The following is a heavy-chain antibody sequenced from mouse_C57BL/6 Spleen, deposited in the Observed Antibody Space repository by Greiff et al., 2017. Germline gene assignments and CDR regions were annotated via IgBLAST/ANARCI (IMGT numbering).Heavy chain of an antibody. Sequence: QVQLQQSGPELVKPEASVKISCKASGYAFSSSWMNWVKQRPGKGLEWIGRIYPGDGDTNYNGKFKGKATLTADNSSSTAYMQLSSLTSEDSAVYFCARGEGIYYDYLYYAMDYWGQGTSVTVAS. CDR1: GYAFSSSW. J-gene: IGHJ4*01. V-gene: IGHV1-82*01. CDR3: ARGEGIYYDYLYYAMDY. CDR2: IYPGDGDT. D-gene: IGHD2-4*01.